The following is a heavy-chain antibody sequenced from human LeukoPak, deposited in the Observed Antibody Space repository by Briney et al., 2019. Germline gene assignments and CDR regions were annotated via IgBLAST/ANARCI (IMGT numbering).Heavy chain of an antibody. CDR2: ISNSGRTI. D-gene: IGHD5-18*01. J-gene: IGHJ4*02. CDR1: GFTFSDYY. V-gene: IGHV3-11*04. Sequence: PGGSLRLSCAASGFTFSDYYMSWIRQAPGKGLEWVSYISNSGRTIYYADSVKGRFTISRDNAKNSLYLQMNSLRAEDTAVYYCARVGYSYGDCFDYWGQGTLVTVSS. CDR3: ARVGYSYGDCFDY.